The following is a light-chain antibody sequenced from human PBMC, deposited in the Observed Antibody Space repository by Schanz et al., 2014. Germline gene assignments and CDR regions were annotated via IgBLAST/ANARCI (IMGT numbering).Light chain of an antibody. CDR3: NSYAGSNNWV. CDR2: EGS. J-gene: IGLJ3*02. CDR1: SSDVGNYNL. V-gene: IGLV2-23*01. Sequence: QSALTQPASVSGSPGQSITISCTGTSSDVGNYNLVSWYQQHPGKAPKLMIYEGSRRPSGVSNRFSGSKSGNTASLTISGLQAEDEADYYCNSYAGSNNWVFGGGTKLTVL.